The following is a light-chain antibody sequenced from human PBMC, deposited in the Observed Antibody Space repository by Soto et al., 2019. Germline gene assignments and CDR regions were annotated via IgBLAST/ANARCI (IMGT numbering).Light chain of an antibody. Sequence: EIVLTQSPVTLSLSPGERATLSCRASQSVNIHLAWYQQKPGQAPRLLIYDASNRATGIPDRFSGSGSGTDFTLTISRLEPEDFAVYYCQQYGSSPRTFGQGTKVDIK. CDR1: QSVNIH. J-gene: IGKJ1*01. V-gene: IGKV3-20*01. CDR2: DAS. CDR3: QQYGSSPRT.